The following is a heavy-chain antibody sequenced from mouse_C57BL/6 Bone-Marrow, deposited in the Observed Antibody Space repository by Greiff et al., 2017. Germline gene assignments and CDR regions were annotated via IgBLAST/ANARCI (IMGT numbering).Heavy chain of an antibody. CDR3: ARCIYYYGSSSDWYFDV. D-gene: IGHD1-1*01. V-gene: IGHV1-26*01. J-gene: IGHJ1*03. Sequence: EVKLQQSGPELVKPGASVKISCKASGYTFTDYYMNWVKQSHGKSLEWIGDINPNNGGTSYNQKFKGKATLTVDKSSSTAYMELRSLTSEDSAVYYCARCIYYYGSSSDWYFDVWGTGTTVTVSS. CDR1: GYTFTDYY. CDR2: INPNNGGT.